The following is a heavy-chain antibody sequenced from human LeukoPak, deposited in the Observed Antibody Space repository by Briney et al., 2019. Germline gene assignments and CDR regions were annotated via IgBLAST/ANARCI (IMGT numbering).Heavy chain of an antibody. CDR2: IIPIFGTA. Sequence: GASVKVSCKASGGTFSSYAISWVRQAPGQGLEWMGGIIPIFGTANYAQKFQGRVTITADESTSTAYMELSSLRSEDTAVYYCARDLWVVGATTFDYWGQGTLVTVSS. CDR3: ARDLWVVGATTFDY. J-gene: IGHJ4*02. CDR1: GGTFSSYA. V-gene: IGHV1-69*13. D-gene: IGHD1-26*01.